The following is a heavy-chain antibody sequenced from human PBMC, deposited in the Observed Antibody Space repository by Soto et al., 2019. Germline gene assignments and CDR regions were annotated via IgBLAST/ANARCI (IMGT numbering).Heavy chain of an antibody. V-gene: IGHV4-34*01. J-gene: IGHJ4*02. CDR3: ARVRSIAAAFAY. D-gene: IGHD6-13*01. CDR2: INHSGST. CDR1: GGSFSGYY. Sequence: GPGPFFPSETLSLTCAVYGGSFSGYYWSWIRQPPGKGLEWIGEINHSGSTNYNPSLKSRVTISVDTSKNQFSLKLSSVTAADTAVYYCARVRSIAAAFAYWGQGTLVTVSS.